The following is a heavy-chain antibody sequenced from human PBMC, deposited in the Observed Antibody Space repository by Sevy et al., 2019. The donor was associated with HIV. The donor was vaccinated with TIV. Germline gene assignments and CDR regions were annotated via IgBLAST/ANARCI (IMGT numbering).Heavy chain of an antibody. V-gene: IGHV1-69*06. J-gene: IGHJ4*02. D-gene: IGHD3-10*01. CDR2: IIPIFGTA. CDR1: GGTFSSYA. Sequence: ASVKVSCKASGGTFSSYAISWVRQAPGQGLEWMGGIIPIFGTANYAQKFQGRVTITADKSTSTAYMELSSLRSEETAVYYCARGTLWFGELYAGGLDYWGQGTLVTVSS. CDR3: ARGTLWFGELYAGGLDY.